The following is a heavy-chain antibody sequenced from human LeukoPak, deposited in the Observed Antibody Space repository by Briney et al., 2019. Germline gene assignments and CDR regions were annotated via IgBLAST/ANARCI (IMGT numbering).Heavy chain of an antibody. CDR1: GYTFTSYY. V-gene: IGHV1-18*04. CDR2: ISAYNGNT. J-gene: IGHJ4*02. D-gene: IGHD3-22*01. CDR3: ARETTYYYDSSGDY. Sequence: ASVKVSCKASGYTFTSYYMHWVRQAPGQGLEWMGWISAYNGNTNYAQKLQGRVTMTTDTSTSTAYMELRSLRSDDTAVYYCARETTYYYDSSGDYWGQGTLVTVSS.